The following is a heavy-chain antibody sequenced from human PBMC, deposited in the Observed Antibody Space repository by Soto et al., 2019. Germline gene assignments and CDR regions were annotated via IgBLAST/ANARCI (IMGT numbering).Heavy chain of an antibody. V-gene: IGHV1-69*13. D-gene: IGHD2-15*01. CDR2: IIPIFGTA. CDR3: ARTPGYCSGGSCYSEYYFDY. Sequence: ASVKVSCKASGGTFSSYAISWVRQAPGQGLEWMGGIIPIFGTANYAQKFQGRVTITADESTSTAYMELSSLRSEDTAVYYCARTPGYCSGGSCYSEYYFDYWGQGTLVTISS. CDR1: GGTFSSYA. J-gene: IGHJ4*02.